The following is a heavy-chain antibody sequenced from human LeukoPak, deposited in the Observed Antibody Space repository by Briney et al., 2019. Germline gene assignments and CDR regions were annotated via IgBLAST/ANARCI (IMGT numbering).Heavy chain of an antibody. D-gene: IGHD5-18*01. V-gene: IGHV5-51*01. Sequence: GESLKISCKGSGYSFISYWIGWVRQMPGKGLEWMGIIYPGDSDTRYSPSFQGQVTISADKSISTAYLQWSSLKASDTAMYYCARALRGYSYGLFYFDYWGQGTLVTVSS. CDR1: GYSFISYW. J-gene: IGHJ4*02. CDR2: IYPGDSDT. CDR3: ARALRGYSYGLFYFDY.